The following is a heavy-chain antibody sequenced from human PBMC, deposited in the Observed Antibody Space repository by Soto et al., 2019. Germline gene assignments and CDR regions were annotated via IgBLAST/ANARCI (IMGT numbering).Heavy chain of an antibody. CDR3: ARIKGGGYDFSLYYGMDV. V-gene: IGHV5-51*01. Sequence: GESLKISCKGSGYSFTSYWIGWVRQMPGKGLEWMGIIYPGDSDTRYSPSFQGQVTISADKSISTAYLQWSSLKASDTAMYYCARIKGGGYDFSLYYGMDVWGQGTTVTVSS. J-gene: IGHJ6*02. CDR1: GYSFTSYW. D-gene: IGHD3-3*01. CDR2: IYPGDSDT.